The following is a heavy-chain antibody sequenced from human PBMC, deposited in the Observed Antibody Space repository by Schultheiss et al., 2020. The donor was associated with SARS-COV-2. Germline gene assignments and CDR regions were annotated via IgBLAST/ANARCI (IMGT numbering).Heavy chain of an antibody. CDR1: GESITSTVYY. J-gene: IGHJ4*02. V-gene: IGHV4-34*01. D-gene: IGHD2-2*01. Sequence: SETLSLTCTVSGESITSTVYYWSWIRQPPGKGLEWIGEINHSGSTNYNPSLKSRVTISVDTSKNQFSLKLSSVTAADTAVYYCARGVDCSSTSCYPFDYWGQGTLVTVSS. CDR2: INHSGST. CDR3: ARGVDCSSTSCYPFDY.